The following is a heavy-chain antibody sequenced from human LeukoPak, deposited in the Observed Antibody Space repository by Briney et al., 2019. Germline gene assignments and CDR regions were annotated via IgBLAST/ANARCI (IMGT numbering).Heavy chain of an antibody. Sequence: ASVTVSFKASGYTFTSYGISWVRQAPGQGLEWMGWISAYNGNTNYAQKLQGRVTMTTDTSTSTAYMELRSLRSDDTAVYYCARGLTGASDDAFDIWGQGTMVTVSS. V-gene: IGHV1-18*01. J-gene: IGHJ3*02. CDR3: ARGLTGASDDAFDI. D-gene: IGHD7-27*01. CDR1: GYTFTSYG. CDR2: ISAYNGNT.